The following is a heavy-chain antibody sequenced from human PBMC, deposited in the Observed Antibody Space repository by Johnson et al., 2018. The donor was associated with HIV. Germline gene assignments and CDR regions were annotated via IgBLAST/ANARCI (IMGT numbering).Heavy chain of an antibody. CDR3: ARVTMIVVVMQAFDI. Sequence: QVQLVESGGGVVQPGGSLRLSCAASGFTFSSYAMHWVRQTPGKGLEWVAVISYDGSNKYYADSVKGRFTISRDNSKNTLYLQMNSLRAEDTAVYYCARVTMIVVVMQAFDIWGQGTMGTVSS. CDR2: ISYDGSNK. D-gene: IGHD3-22*01. J-gene: IGHJ3*02. V-gene: IGHV3-30*04. CDR1: GFTFSSYA.